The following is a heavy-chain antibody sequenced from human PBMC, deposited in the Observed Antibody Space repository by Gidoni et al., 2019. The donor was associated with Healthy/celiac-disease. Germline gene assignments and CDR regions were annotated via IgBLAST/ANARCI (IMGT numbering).Heavy chain of an antibody. V-gene: IGHV3-48*03. D-gene: IGHD6-25*01. CDR1: GFNVSSYE. CDR3: ARDATLAAHFDY. Sequence: EVQLVESGGGLVHPGGSLRLPCAASGFNVSSYESNWVRQDPGKGLEWVSYISSSGSTIYYADSVKGRFTISRDNAKNSLYLQMNSLRAEDTAVYYCARDATLAAHFDYWCQGTLVTVSS. CDR2: ISSSGSTI. J-gene: IGHJ4*02.